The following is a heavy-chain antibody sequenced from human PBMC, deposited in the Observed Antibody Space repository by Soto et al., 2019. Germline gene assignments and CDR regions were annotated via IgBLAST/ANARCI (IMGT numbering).Heavy chain of an antibody. CDR2: ISYDGSIK. V-gene: IGHV3-30-3*01. Sequence: QVQLVESGGGVVQPGRSLRLSCAASGFTFSSHSMKWVRQAPGKGLEWVAVISYDGSIKYYADSVKGRFTISRDNSKNTAYLQMNSLRAEDTAVFYCAREWSTSGDLDYWGQGTLVIVSS. D-gene: IGHD3-10*01. CDR1: GFTFSSHS. CDR3: AREWSTSGDLDY. J-gene: IGHJ4*02.